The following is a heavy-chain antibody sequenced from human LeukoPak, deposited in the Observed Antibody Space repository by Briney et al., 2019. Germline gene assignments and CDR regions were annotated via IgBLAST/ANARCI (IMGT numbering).Heavy chain of an antibody. V-gene: IGHV1-8*01. Sequence: ASVKVSCKASGYTFTSYDFNWVRQATGQGLEWMGWMNPNSGNTGYAQKFQGRVTMTRTTSISTAYMEVSSLRSEDTAVYYCARGAPQEYCSGGSCPYFDYWGQGTLVTVSS. J-gene: IGHJ4*02. D-gene: IGHD2-15*01. CDR2: MNPNSGNT. CDR1: GYTFTSYD. CDR3: ARGAPQEYCSGGSCPYFDY.